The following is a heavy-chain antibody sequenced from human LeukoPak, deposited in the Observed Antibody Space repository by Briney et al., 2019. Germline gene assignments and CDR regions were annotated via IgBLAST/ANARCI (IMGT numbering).Heavy chain of an antibody. CDR1: GDSIWSYH. J-gene: IGHJ6*02. D-gene: IGHD6-13*01. Sequence: SETLSLTCTVSGDSIWSYHWRWIRQSPGKGGEWVGYIYYSGRTNYNPSLKSRVTLSVDTSKNQFSLKLSSVTAADTAVYYCARGHSSSWYSTDYYYYGMDVWGQGTTVTVSS. V-gene: IGHV4-59*13. CDR3: ARGHSSSWYSTDYYYYGMDV. CDR2: IYYSGRT.